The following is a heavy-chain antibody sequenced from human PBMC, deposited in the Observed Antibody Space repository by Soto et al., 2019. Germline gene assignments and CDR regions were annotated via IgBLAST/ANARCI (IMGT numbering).Heavy chain of an antibody. CDR1: GYTFTSYG. D-gene: IGHD5-12*01. J-gene: IGHJ5*02. V-gene: IGHV1-18*01. CDR2: ISPNFGKT. Sequence: ASVKVSCKASGYTFTSYGISWVRQAPGQGIEWMGRISPNFGKTNDAQKLQGRVTITADESTTTAYMELSGLKSDDTAVYYCAKDGGADGYFGNWLDPWGQGTLVTVSS. CDR3: AKDGGADGYFGNWLDP.